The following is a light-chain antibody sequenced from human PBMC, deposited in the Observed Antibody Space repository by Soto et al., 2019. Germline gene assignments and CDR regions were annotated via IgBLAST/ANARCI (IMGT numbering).Light chain of an antibody. CDR1: SSNIGTNT. CDR2: RNN. V-gene: IGLV1-44*01. J-gene: IGLJ1*01. Sequence: QSVLTQPPSTSGTPGQRVTISCSGSSSNIGTNTVNWYQQLPGTAPKLLIYRNNQRPSGVPDRFSGSKSGTSASLAISGLQSEDEADYFCAAWDASLNGYVFGTGTKLTVL. CDR3: AAWDASLNGYV.